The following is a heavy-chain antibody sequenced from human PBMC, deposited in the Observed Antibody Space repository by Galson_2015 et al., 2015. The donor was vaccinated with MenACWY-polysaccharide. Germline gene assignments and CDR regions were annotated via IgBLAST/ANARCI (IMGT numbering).Heavy chain of an antibody. D-gene: IGHD4-23*01. CDR3: AKRMTTVGAFDI. CDR1: TFSSCA. CDR2: ISGSGGTT. V-gene: IGHV3-23*01. J-gene: IGHJ3*02. Sequence: TFSSCAMSWVRQAPGKGLEWVSGISGSGGTTYYADSVKGRFTISRDNSKNTLYLQMNSLRAEDTAVYYCAKRMTTVGAFDIWGHGTMVTVSS.